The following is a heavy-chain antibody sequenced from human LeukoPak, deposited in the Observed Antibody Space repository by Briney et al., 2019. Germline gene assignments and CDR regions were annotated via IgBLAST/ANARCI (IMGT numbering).Heavy chain of an antibody. Sequence: SETLSLTCTVSGGSINSGRYYWSWIRQPAGRGLEWIGHISTSGSTNYNPSLKSRVTISVDTSKNQFSLKLSSVTAADTAVYYCARERTILFGNWFDPWGQGTLVTVPS. CDR3: ARERTILFGNWFDP. J-gene: IGHJ5*02. D-gene: IGHD1-1*01. CDR1: GGSINSGRYY. CDR2: ISTSGST. V-gene: IGHV4-61*09.